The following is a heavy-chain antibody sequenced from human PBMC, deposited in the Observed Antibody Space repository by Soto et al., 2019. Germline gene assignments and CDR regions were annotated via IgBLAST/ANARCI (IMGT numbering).Heavy chain of an antibody. CDR1: GFTFSSYA. Sequence: GGSLRLSCAASGFTFSSYAMSWVRQAPGKGLEWVSAISGSGGSTYYADSVKGRFTISRDNSKNTLYLQMNSLRAEDTAVYYCAKVQPAERITSFGNQEYYYYGMDVWGQGTTVTVSS. CDR2: ISGSGGST. D-gene: IGHD3-3*01. J-gene: IGHJ6*02. CDR3: AKVQPAERITSFGNQEYYYYGMDV. V-gene: IGHV3-23*01.